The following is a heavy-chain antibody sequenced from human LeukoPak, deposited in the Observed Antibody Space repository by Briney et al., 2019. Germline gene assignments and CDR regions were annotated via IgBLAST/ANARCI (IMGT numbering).Heavy chain of an antibody. V-gene: IGHV1-18*01. D-gene: IGHD3-22*01. CDR1: GYTFTSHG. Sequence: ASVKVSCKASGYTFTSHGISWVRQAPGQGLEWMGWISAYNGNTNYAQKLQGRVTMTTDTSTSTAYMELRSLRSDDTAVYYCASLEGYYYDSSGTDAFDIWGQGTMVTVSS. J-gene: IGHJ3*02. CDR2: ISAYNGNT. CDR3: ASLEGYYYDSSGTDAFDI.